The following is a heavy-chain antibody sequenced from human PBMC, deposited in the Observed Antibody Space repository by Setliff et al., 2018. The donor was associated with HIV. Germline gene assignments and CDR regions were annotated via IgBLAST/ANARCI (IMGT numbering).Heavy chain of an antibody. J-gene: IGHJ4*02. Sequence: SETLSLTCTSSGDSISGYYWSWIRQPAGKGLEWIGRMHTSGNTNYYPSLKSRVTMSVDTSKNQFSLRLSSVTAADTAVYYCARDQKGYSYGYFDSWGQGTLVTVSS. V-gene: IGHV4-4*07. CDR1: GDSISGYY. D-gene: IGHD5-18*01. CDR2: MHTSGNT. CDR3: ARDQKGYSYGYFDS.